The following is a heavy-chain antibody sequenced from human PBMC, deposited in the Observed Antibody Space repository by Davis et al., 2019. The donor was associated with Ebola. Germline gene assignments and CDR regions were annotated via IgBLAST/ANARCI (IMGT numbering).Heavy chain of an antibody. J-gene: IGHJ4*02. CDR1: GYTFTSYG. V-gene: IGHV1-18*01. CDR2: ISAYNGNT. Sequence: ASVTVSCKASGYTFTSYGISWVRQAPGQGLEWMGWISAYNGNTNYAQKLQGRVTMTADTSTSTAYMELRSLRSDDTAVYYCARGKSEVGATGFDYWGQGTLVTVSS. D-gene: IGHD1-26*01. CDR3: ARGKSEVGATGFDY.